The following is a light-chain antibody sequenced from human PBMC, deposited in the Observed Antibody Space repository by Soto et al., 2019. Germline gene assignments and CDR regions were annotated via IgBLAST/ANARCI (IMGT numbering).Light chain of an antibody. J-gene: IGKJ4*01. CDR2: WAS. V-gene: IGKV4-1*01. Sequence: EIVMTQSPATLSVSLGERATINCKSSQSVLYSSNNKNYLAWYQQKPGQPPKLLIYWASNRESGVPDRFSGSGSGTDFTLSISSLQAEDVAVYYCQQYYSTPLTFGGGTKVEIK. CDR1: QSVLYSSNNKNY. CDR3: QQYYSTPLT.